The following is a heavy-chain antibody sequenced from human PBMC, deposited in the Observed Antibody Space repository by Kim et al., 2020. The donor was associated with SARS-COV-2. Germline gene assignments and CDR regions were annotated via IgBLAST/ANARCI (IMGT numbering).Heavy chain of an antibody. CDR1: GFTFSSYA. J-gene: IGHJ6*02. Sequence: GGSLRLSCAASGFTFSSYAMSWVRQAPGKGLEWVSAISGSGGSTYYADSVKGRFTISRDNSKNTLYLQMNSLRAEDTAVYYCAKENYPPRTLGGYYYYGMDVWGQGTTVTVSS. V-gene: IGHV3-23*01. CDR2: ISGSGGST. D-gene: IGHD3-10*01. CDR3: AKENYPPRTLGGYYYYGMDV.